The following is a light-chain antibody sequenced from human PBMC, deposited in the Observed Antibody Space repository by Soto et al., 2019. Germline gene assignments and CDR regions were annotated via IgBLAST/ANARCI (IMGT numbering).Light chain of an antibody. Sequence: DIQMTQSPSSLSSSVVDRVTITCRASQSINKYLNWYQQKPGKAPKLLIYAASSLQSGVPSRFSGSGSGTDLTLTISSLQPEDFATYYCQQTYSMPWTFGQGTKVDIK. CDR3: QQTYSMPWT. CDR2: AAS. J-gene: IGKJ1*01. V-gene: IGKV1-39*01. CDR1: QSINKY.